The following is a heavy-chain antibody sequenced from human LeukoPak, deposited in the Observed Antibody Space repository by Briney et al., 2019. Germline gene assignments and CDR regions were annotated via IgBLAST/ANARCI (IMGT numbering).Heavy chain of an antibody. V-gene: IGHV3-7*01. Sequence: SGGSLRLTCAASGFNFSSYWMSWVRQAPAKGLEWVANIKPDGSETYYVNSVKCRFTISRDNTKNSLSLQMNSLRAEDTAVYYCARKGNLGYWGQGNLVTVSS. CDR1: GFNFSSYW. CDR2: IKPDGSET. CDR3: ARKGNLGY. J-gene: IGHJ4*02.